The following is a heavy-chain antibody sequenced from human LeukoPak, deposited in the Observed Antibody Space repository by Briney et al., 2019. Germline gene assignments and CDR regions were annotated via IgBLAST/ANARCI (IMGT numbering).Heavy chain of an antibody. CDR2: ISGSGTST. Sequence: PGGSLRLSCVASQFTFRNFVMTWVRQAPGKGLEWVSSISGSGTSTYYADSVKGRFTISRDNSRNTLYLHMNSLRAEDTAVYYCAKDFYDSSGSRYDYWGQGTLVTVSS. D-gene: IGHD3-22*01. CDR1: QFTFRNFV. J-gene: IGHJ4*02. V-gene: IGHV3-23*01. CDR3: AKDFYDSSGSRYDY.